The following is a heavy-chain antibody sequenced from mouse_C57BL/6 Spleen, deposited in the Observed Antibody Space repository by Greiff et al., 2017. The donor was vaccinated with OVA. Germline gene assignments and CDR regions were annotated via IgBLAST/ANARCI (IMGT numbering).Heavy chain of an antibody. V-gene: IGHV5-6*01. Sequence: EVKLVESGGDLVKPGGSLKLSCAASGFTFSSYGMSWVRQTPDKRLEWVATISSGGSYTYYPDSVKGRFTISRDNAKNTLYLQMSSLKSEDTAMYYCARQDYSSFDYWGQGTTLTVSS. CDR3: ARQDYSSFDY. CDR2: ISSGGSYT. J-gene: IGHJ2*01. CDR1: GFTFSSYG. D-gene: IGHD2-12*01.